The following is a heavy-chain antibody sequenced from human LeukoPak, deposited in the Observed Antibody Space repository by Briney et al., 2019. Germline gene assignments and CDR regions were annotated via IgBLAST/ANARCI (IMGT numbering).Heavy chain of an antibody. CDR2: VRDTGSST. D-gene: IGHD2-15*01. CDR1: GFTFNRYA. Sequence: GGSLRLSCAVSGFTFNRYAMSWVRQAPGKGLEWVSTVRDTGSSTYYADSVKGRFTISRDNSENTLYLQMNSLRAEDTAVYYCVNPNSLCCPHWGQGTLVTVSS. CDR3: VNPNSLCCPH. J-gene: IGHJ4*02. V-gene: IGHV3-23*01.